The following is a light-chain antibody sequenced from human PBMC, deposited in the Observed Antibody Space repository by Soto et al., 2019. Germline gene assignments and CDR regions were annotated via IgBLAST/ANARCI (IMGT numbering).Light chain of an antibody. V-gene: IGLV2-8*01. CDR3: TSYAGSNIWV. CDR1: SSDVGAYKY. Sequence: QSALTLPPSASGSPGQSVTISCTGTSSDVGAYKYVSWYQQYPGKAPKLMIYEVSRRPSGVPDRFSASKSGNTAYLTVSRVQAEHAAHYYYTSYAGSNIWVFGRGTKVTVL. J-gene: IGLJ3*02. CDR2: EVS.